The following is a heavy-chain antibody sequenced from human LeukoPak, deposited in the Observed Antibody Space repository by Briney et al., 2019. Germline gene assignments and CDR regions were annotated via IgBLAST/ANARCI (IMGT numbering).Heavy chain of an antibody. CDR1: GFTVSDNY. CDR3: ARRPVNAYSFDS. J-gene: IGHJ4*02. V-gene: IGHV3-53*01. Sequence: GGSLRLSCAASGFTVSDNYLSWVRQAPGKGLQWVSFINSGGYTSYADSVKGRFPISRDNSKSTLYLQLNNLRADDTAVYYCARRPVNAYSFDSWGQGTLVTVSS. D-gene: IGHD3-16*01. CDR2: INSGGYT.